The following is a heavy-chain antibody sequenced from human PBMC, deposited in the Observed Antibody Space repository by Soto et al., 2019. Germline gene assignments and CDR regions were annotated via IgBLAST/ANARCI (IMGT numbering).Heavy chain of an antibody. D-gene: IGHD5-18*01. J-gene: IGHJ6*02. Sequence: GGSLRLSCAASGFTFSSYGMHWVRQAPGKGLEWVAVISYDGSNKYYADSVKGRFTISRDNSKNTLYLQMNSLRAEDTAVYYCAKDSGGYSRTYYYYGMDVWGQGTTVTVSS. CDR3: AKDSGGYSRTYYYYGMDV. CDR2: ISYDGSNK. V-gene: IGHV3-30*18. CDR1: GFTFSSYG.